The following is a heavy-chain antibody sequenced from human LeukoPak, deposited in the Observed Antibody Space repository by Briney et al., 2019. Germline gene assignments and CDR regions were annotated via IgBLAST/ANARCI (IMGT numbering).Heavy chain of an antibody. CDR2: INHSGST. J-gene: IGHJ4*02. CDR3: ARPSSWYGGPFDY. V-gene: IGHV4-34*01. D-gene: IGHD6-13*01. Sequence: PSETLSLTCAVYGGSFSGYYWSWIRQPPGKGLEWIGEINHSGSTNYNPSLESRVTISVDTSKNQFSLKLSSVTAADTAVYYCARPSSWYGGPFDYWGQGTLVTVSS. CDR1: GGSFSGYY.